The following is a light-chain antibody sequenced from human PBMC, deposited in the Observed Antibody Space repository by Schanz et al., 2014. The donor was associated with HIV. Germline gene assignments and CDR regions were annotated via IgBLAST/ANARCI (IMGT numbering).Light chain of an antibody. CDR1: SSDIGTYNR. J-gene: IGLJ3*02. CDR3: CSYTSSNTRV. Sequence: QSALTQPPSVSGSPGQSVTISCTGTSSDIGTYNRVSWYQQSPGTAPKLLIYEVSDRPSGIPDRFSGSKSGNTASLTISGLQAEDEADYYCCSYTSSNTRVFGGGTKLTVL. V-gene: IGLV2-18*02. CDR2: EVS.